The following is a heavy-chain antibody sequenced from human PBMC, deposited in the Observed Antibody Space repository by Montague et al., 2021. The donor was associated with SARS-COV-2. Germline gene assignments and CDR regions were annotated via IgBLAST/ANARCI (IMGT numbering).Heavy chain of an antibody. CDR3: ATTIYDYVWGTRVEFVY. J-gene: IGHJ4*02. Sequence: PALVKPTQTLTLTCTFSGFSLSTSGMCVSWIRQPPGKALEWLALIDWDDDKYYSTSLKTRLTISKDISKNQVVLTMTNMDPVDTATYYCATTIYDYVWGTRVEFVYWGQGTLVTVSS. CDR2: IDWDDDK. D-gene: IGHD3-16*01. V-gene: IGHV2-70*01. CDR1: GFSLSTSGMC.